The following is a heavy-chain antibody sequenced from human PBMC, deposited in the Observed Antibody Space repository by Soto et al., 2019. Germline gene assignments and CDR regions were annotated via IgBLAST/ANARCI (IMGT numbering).Heavy chain of an antibody. CDR3: ARGQLTGYSSHGLEV. CDR1: GFTFKSYT. J-gene: IGHJ6*02. V-gene: IGHV3-30-3*01. D-gene: IGHD6-13*01. CDR2: ISYDGSDK. Sequence: QVQLVESGGGVVQPGRSVRISCTASGFTFKSYTFQWVRQAPGKGLEWVAVISYDGSDKDYADYVRGRFTFSRHNSKNTLYLQMNNLSPEDTAGYFGARGQLTGYSSHGLEVWGQGTTVTVSS.